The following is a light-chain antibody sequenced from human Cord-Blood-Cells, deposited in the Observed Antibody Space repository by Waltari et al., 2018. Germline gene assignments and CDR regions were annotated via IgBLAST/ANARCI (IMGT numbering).Light chain of an antibody. CDR3: QQRSNWPLFT. Sequence: EIVLTQSPAPLSLSPGETSTLSCRASQSVISYLAWYQQKPRQAPRPLIYDASNRATGIPARWSGSGSGTDFTLTISSLEPEDFAVYYCQQRSNWPLFTFGPGTKVDIK. CDR1: QSVISY. V-gene: IGKV3-11*01. J-gene: IGKJ3*01. CDR2: DAS.